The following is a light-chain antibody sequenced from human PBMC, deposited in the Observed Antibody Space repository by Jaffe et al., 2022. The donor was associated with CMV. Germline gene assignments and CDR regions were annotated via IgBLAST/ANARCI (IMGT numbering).Light chain of an antibody. CDR2: QDV. J-gene: IGLJ1*01. Sequence: SYDLTQPPSVSVSPGQTASIACSGDKLGDHFVSWYQLKPGQSPVLVIYQDVKRPSGIPERFSGSSSGNTATLTISGAQAMDEADYYCQAWDNSTPYVFGSGTKVTVL. V-gene: IGLV3-1*01. CDR1: KLGDHF. CDR3: QAWDNSTPYV.